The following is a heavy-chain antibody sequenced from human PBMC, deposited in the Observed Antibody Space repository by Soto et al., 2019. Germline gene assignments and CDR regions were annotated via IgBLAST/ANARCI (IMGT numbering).Heavy chain of an antibody. Sequence: EEQLLESGGGLVQPGGSLRLSCAATGFTFRNYDMSWVRQAPGEGLEWVSSVSIRGGSTDYTDSVRGRFTVSRDDSKNNLYLQMHILKAEDTALYYCAKEIFGVAGRAFHIWGHGTMVTVSS. J-gene: IGHJ3*02. V-gene: IGHV3-23*01. CDR3: AKEIFGVAGRAFHI. CDR1: GFTFRNYD. D-gene: IGHD3-3*01. CDR2: VSIRGGST.